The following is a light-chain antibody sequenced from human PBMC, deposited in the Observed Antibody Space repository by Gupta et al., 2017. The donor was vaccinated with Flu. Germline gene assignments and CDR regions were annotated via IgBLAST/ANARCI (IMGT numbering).Light chain of an antibody. CDR1: SSNIGAGYD. J-gene: IGLJ1*01. CDR3: QSYDSSLSVRYV. Sequence: TISCTGSSSNIGAGYDVHWYQQLPGTAPKLLIYGNSNRPSGVPDRFSGSKSGTSASLAITGLQAEDEADYYCQSYDSSLSVRYVFGTGTKVTVL. V-gene: IGLV1-40*01. CDR2: GNS.